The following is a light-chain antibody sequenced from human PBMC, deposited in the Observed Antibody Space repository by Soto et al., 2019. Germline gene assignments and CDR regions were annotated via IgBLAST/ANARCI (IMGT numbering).Light chain of an antibody. CDR3: QQYETFSGT. V-gene: IGKV1-5*01. CDR2: DAS. CDR1: HNIDTW. Sequence: DIQMTQSPSALSTSVGDRVTITCRSSHNIDTWLAWYQQKPGRAPKLLISDASTLESGVPSRFSGSGSGTEFTLTIASLQPDDFATYYCQQYETFSGTFGPGTKVDIK. J-gene: IGKJ1*01.